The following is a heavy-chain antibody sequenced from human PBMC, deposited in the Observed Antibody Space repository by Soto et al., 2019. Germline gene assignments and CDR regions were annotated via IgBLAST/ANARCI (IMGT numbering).Heavy chain of an antibody. CDR3: VRGGYVHAFDY. J-gene: IGHJ4*02. D-gene: IGHD5-12*01. Sequence: SESLSLTCTVSGGSISYYYWGWIRQPPGKGLEWIGSIYYSGNTHYNPSLKSRVTISVDTSMNQLSLNLDSVTAVDSAVYYCVRGGYVHAFDYWGQGALVTVS. V-gene: IGHV4-59*01. CDR1: GGSISYYY. CDR2: IYYSGNT.